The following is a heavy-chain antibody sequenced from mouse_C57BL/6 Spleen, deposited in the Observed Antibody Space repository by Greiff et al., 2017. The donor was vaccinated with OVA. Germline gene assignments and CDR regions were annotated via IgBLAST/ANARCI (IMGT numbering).Heavy chain of an antibody. CDR3: ARSSYYSNYEGYYYAMDY. D-gene: IGHD2-5*01. CDR2: IYWDDDK. J-gene: IGHJ4*01. Sequence: QVTLKESGPGILQSSQTLSLTCSFSGFSLSTSGMGVSWIRQPSGKGLEWLAHIYWDDDKRYNPSLKSRLTISKDTSRNQVFLKITSVDTADTATYYCARSSYYSNYEGYYYAMDYWGQGTSVTVSS. CDR1: GFSLSTSGMG. V-gene: IGHV8-12*01.